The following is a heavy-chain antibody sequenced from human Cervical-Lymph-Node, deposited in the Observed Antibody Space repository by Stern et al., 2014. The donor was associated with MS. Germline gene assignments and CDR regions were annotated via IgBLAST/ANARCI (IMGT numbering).Heavy chain of an antibody. Sequence: VHLVASGAEVKKPGSSGKVSCKSSGGTFSTSAICWMRQAPGQGLEWMGGIIPLFRTANHAQKFQGRVTITADQSTNTAYMELSSLRSEDTAVYFCARVSETGLYYFDYWGQGTLVTVSS. D-gene: IGHD1-14*01. CDR2: IIPLFRTA. CDR3: ARVSETGLYYFDY. CDR1: GGTFSTSA. V-gene: IGHV1-69*01. J-gene: IGHJ4*02.